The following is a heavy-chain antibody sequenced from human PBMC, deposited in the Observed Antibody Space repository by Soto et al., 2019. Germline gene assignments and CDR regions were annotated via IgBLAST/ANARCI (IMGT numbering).Heavy chain of an antibody. CDR3: ARGAPSSSFYYYYYYGMDV. Sequence: PSETLSLTCAVYGGSFSGYYWSWIRQPPGKGLEWIGEINHSGSTNYNPSLKSRVTIPVDTSKNQFSLKLSSVTAADTAVYYCARGAPSSSFYYYYYYGMDVWGQGTTVTVSS. V-gene: IGHV4-34*01. CDR1: GGSFSGYY. J-gene: IGHJ6*02. CDR2: INHSGST. D-gene: IGHD6-13*01.